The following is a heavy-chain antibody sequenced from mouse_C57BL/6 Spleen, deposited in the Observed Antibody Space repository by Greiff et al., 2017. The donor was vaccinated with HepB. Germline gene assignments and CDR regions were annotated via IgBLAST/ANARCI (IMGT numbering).Heavy chain of an antibody. D-gene: IGHD1-1*01. J-gene: IGHJ2*01. CDR3: ARSALYGSSYLGY. V-gene: IGHV5-17*01. CDR1: GFTFSDYG. CDR2: ISSGSSTF. Sequence: EVQGVESGGGLVKPGGSLKLSCAASGFTFSDYGMHWVRQAPEKGLEWVAYISSGSSTFYYADTVKGRFTISRDNAKNTLFLQMTSLRSEDTAMYYCARSALYGSSYLGYWGKGTTLTVSS.